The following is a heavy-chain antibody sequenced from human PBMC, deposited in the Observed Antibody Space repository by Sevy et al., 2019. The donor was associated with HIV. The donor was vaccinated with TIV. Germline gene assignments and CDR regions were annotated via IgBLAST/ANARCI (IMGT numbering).Heavy chain of an antibody. CDR2: LSGSGGST. J-gene: IGHJ4*02. D-gene: IGHD3-22*01. CDR3: AKLEAAADSSGYYSTIYYFDY. Sequence: GGSLRLTCAASGFTFSSYAMSWVRRAPGKGLEWVSALSGSGGSTYYADSVKGRFTISRDNSKNTLYLQMNSLRAEDTAVYYCAKLEAAADSSGYYSTIYYFDYWGQGTLVTVSS. CDR1: GFTFSSYA. V-gene: IGHV3-23*01.